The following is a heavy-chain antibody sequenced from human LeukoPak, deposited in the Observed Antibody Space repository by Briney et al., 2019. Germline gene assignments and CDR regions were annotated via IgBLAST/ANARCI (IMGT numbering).Heavy chain of an antibody. V-gene: IGHV3-9*03. J-gene: IGHJ3*01. Sequence: GRSLRLSCAASGFTFDDYAMHWVRQAPGKGLEWVAGINWNSGMLGYADSVKGRFTISRDNTRNSLSLQMNGLRAEDMALYYCVKDRTGYYAYSFDLWGQGTLVTVS. CDR2: INWNSGML. CDR3: VKDRTGYYAYSFDL. CDR1: GFTFDDYA. D-gene: IGHD3-9*01.